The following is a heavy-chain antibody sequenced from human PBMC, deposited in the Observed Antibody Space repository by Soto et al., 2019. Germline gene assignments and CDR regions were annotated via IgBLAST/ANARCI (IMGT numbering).Heavy chain of an antibody. CDR3: VREAWHRFAS. CDR2: IRGGASDK. V-gene: IGHV3-7*01. Sequence: EVQLVESGGRLVQPGGSLRLSCAASGFMFSAYWMSWVRQDPGKGLEWVATIRGGASDKFYVDSVKGRFTISRDDSKNPLSLPMNSLRDEATAVDYCVREAWHRFASWGPGTLVTVSS. CDR1: GFMFSAYW. J-gene: IGHJ4*02.